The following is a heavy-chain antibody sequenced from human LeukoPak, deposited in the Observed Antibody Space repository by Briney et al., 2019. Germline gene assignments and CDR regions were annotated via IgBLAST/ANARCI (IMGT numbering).Heavy chain of an antibody. V-gene: IGHV3-15*01. J-gene: IGHJ4*02. CDR3: TTERELLFFDY. CDR1: GFTFSNAW. Sequence: GGSLRLSCAASGFTFSNAWMSWVRQAPGKGLEWVGRIKSKTDGGTTDYAAPVKGRFTISRDDSKTTLYLQMNSLKTEDTAVYYCTTERELLFFDYWGQGTLVTVSS. D-gene: IGHD1-26*01. CDR2: IKSKTDGGTT.